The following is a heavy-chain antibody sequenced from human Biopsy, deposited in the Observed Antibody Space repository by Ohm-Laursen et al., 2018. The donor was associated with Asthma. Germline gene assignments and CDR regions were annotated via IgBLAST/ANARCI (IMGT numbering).Heavy chain of an antibody. V-gene: IGHV4-30-4*01. D-gene: IGHD3-16*01. CDR1: GGSISSGAYY. CDR3: ARRGGVRRYFDY. Sequence: SQTLSLTCTVSGGSISSGAYYWSWVRRPPGKGLEWIGYIYYIGSTYYNPSLKSRVAISLDTSKNQFSLKLSSVTAADTAVYFCARRGGVRRYFDYWGQGTLVTVPS. J-gene: IGHJ4*02. CDR2: IYYIGST.